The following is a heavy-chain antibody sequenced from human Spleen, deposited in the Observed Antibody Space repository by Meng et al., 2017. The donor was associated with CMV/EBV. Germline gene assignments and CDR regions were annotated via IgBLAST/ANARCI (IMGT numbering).Heavy chain of an antibody. D-gene: IGHD2-2*02. CDR2: ISSSGSTI. V-gene: IGHV3-11*01. Sequence: GGSLRLSCAASGFTFSDYYMSWIRQAPGKGLEWVSYISSSGSTIYYADSVKGRFTISRDNAKNSLYLQMNSLRAEDTAVYYCARAAIHRDIVVVPVPIHDAFDNWGQGTMVSVSS. CDR1: GFTFSDYY. CDR3: ARAAIHRDIVVVPVPIHDAFDN. J-gene: IGHJ3*02.